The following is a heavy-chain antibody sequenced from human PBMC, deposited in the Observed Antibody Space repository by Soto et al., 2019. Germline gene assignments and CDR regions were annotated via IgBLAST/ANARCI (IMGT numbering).Heavy chain of an antibody. CDR1: GFTFSSYG. CDR2: ISYDGSNK. J-gene: IGHJ4*02. Sequence: PGGSLRLSCAASGFTFSSYGMHWVRQAPGKGLEWVAVISYDGSNKYYADCVKGRFTISRDNSKNTLYLQMNSLRAEDTAVYYCATQTSGSYYNGYYFDYWGQGTLVTVSS. CDR3: ATQTSGSYYNGYYFDY. D-gene: IGHD3-10*01. V-gene: IGHV3-30*03.